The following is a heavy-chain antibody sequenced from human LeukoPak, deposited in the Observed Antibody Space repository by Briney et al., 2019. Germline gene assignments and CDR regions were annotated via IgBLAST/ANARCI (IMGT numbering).Heavy chain of an antibody. V-gene: IGHV3-23*01. CDR1: GFTFSSYG. CDR2: ISGSGGST. CDR3: ARRNLDSPGRFDP. J-gene: IGHJ5*02. D-gene: IGHD1-14*01. Sequence: GGSLRLSCAASGFTFSSYGVSWVRQAPGKGLEWVSAISGSGGSTYYADSVKGRFTISRDNSKNTLYLQMNSLRAEDTAVYYCARRNLDSPGRFDPWGQGTLVTVSS.